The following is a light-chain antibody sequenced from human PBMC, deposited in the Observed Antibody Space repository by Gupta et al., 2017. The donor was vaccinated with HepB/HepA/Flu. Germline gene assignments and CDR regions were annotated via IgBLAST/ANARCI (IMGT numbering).Light chain of an antibody. J-gene: IGLJ1*01. CDR2: ENN. Sequence: QSELTQPPSVSAAPGQKVTISCSGSSSNIGNNYVSWYQQLPGTAPKLLIYENNKRPSGIPDRFSGSKSGTSATLGITGLQTGDEADYYCGTWDSSLSAFYVFGTGTKVTVL. CDR3: GTWDSSLSAFYV. V-gene: IGLV1-51*02. CDR1: SSNIGNNY.